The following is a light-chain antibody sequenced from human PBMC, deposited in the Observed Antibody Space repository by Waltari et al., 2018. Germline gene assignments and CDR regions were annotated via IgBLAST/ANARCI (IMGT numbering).Light chain of an antibody. CDR1: QSVSSY. Sequence: EIVLTQSPATLSLSPGERATLSCRASQSVSSYLAWYKQKPGQAPRLLIYDASNRATGIPARFSGSSSGTDFTLTISSLEPEDFAVYYCQQRSNWPPPLTFGGGTKVEIK. CDR2: DAS. V-gene: IGKV3-11*01. J-gene: IGKJ4*01. CDR3: QQRSNWPPPLT.